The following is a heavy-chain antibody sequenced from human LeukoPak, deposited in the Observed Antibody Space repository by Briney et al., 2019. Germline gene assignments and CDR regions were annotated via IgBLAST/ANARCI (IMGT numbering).Heavy chain of an antibody. D-gene: IGHD2-15*01. Sequence: ASVKVSCKASGYTFTSYGISWVRQAPGQGLEWMGWISAYNGNTNYAQKLQGRVTMTTDTSTTTANMELRSLTSDDTAVYYCARDRYCSSSSCDHYYHYGMDVWGQGTTVTVSS. J-gene: IGHJ6*02. CDR3: ARDRYCSSSSCDHYYHYGMDV. V-gene: IGHV1-18*01. CDR2: ISAYNGNT. CDR1: GYTFTSYG.